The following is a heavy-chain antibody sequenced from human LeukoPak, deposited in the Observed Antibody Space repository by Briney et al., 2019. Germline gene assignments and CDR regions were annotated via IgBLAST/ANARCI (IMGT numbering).Heavy chain of an antibody. CDR2: ISYDGSNK. Sequence: PGGSLRLSCAASGFTFSSYAMSWVRQAPGKGLEWVAVISYDGSNKYYADSVKGRFTISRDNSKNTLYLQMNSLRAEDTAVYYCAKDLPGDGGKHLDYWGQGTLVTVS. CDR3: AKDLPGDGGKHLDY. CDR1: GFTFSSYA. J-gene: IGHJ4*02. V-gene: IGHV3-30*18. D-gene: IGHD4-23*01.